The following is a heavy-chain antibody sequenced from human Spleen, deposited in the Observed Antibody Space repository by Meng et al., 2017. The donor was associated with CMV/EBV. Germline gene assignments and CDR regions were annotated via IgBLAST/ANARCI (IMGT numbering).Heavy chain of an antibody. Sequence: GYSFTRYGISWVRQAPGRGLEWMGWISAYNGNIDYVEDFQGRVTMTTDTSTSTAYMELRSLRSGDTAVYYCALSTYYYDSSGSYFDHWGQGTLVTVPQ. V-gene: IGHV1-18*01. D-gene: IGHD3-22*01. CDR3: ALSTYYYDSSGSYFDH. CDR1: GYSFTRYG. J-gene: IGHJ4*02. CDR2: ISAYNGNI.